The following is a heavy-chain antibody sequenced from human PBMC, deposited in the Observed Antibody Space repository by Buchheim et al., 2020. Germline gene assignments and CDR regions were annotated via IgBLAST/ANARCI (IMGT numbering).Heavy chain of an antibody. J-gene: IGHJ1*01. V-gene: IGHV3-23*01. D-gene: IGHD4-17*01. CDR2: INDRGDST. CDR3: AKAPNGDYEDLQH. Sequence: EVQLLESGGGSVQPGVSLRLSCAASGFTFRNFEMSWVRQAPGKGLEWVSGINDRGDSTHYADSVKGRLTISRDNSRNTLSLQMNNVKAEGADIYYFAKAPNGDYEDLQHWGQGTL. CDR1: GFTFRNFE.